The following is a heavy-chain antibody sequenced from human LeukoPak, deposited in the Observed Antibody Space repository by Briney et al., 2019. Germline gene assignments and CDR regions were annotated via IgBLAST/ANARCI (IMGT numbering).Heavy chain of an antibody. V-gene: IGHV3-23*01. CDR2: IVDSGSDK. J-gene: IGHJ4*02. CDR3: AREDGY. D-gene: IGHD4-17*01. Sequence: GGSLRLSCVASGFTFRNYAMRWFRQAPGKGLEWVSSIVDSGSDKYYADSVKGRFTISRHNSKNTLYLQMNSLRAEDTAVYYCAREDGYWGQGTLVTVSS. CDR1: GFTFRNYA.